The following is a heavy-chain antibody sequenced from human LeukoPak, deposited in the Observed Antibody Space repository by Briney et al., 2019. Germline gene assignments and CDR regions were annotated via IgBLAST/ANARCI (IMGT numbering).Heavy chain of an antibody. J-gene: IGHJ4*02. D-gene: IGHD2-2*01. CDR1: GFAFNEYG. CDR3: TRDNAYMFDY. CDR2: INTDGTTT. Sequence: GGSLRLSCAASGFAFNEYGMHWVRQAPGKGLMWVSHINTDGTTTTYADSVRGRFTVSRDNAKNTLYLEMSRLRAEDTAVYFCTRDNAYMFDYWGQGTQVAVSS. V-gene: IGHV3-74*01.